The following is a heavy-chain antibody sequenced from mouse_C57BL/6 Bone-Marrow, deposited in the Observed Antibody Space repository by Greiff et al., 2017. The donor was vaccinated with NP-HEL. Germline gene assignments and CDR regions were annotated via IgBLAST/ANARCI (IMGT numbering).Heavy chain of an antibody. CDR3: ARGLPWFAY. D-gene: IGHD6-2*01. CDR1: GYSFTGYF. V-gene: IGHV1-20*01. CDR2: INPYNGDT. Sequence: VHVKQSGPELVKPGDSVKISCKASGYSFTGYFMNWVMQSHGKSLEWIGRINPYNGDTFYNQKFKGKATLTVDKSSSTAHMELRSLTSEDSAVYYCARGLPWFAYWGQGTLVTVSA. J-gene: IGHJ3*01.